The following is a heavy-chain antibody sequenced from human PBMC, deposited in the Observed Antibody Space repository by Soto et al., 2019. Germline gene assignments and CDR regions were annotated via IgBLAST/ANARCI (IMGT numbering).Heavy chain of an antibody. Sequence: QVQLQQWGAGLLKPSETLSLTCAVYGGSFSGYYWSWIRQPPGKGLEWIGEINHSGSTNYNPSLKSRVTISVDTSKNQFSPKLSSVTAADTAVYYCARGPPARLGGIAAAFDYWGQGTLVTVTS. J-gene: IGHJ4*02. D-gene: IGHD6-13*01. V-gene: IGHV4-34*01. CDR1: GGSFSGYY. CDR3: ARGPPARLGGIAAAFDY. CDR2: INHSGST.